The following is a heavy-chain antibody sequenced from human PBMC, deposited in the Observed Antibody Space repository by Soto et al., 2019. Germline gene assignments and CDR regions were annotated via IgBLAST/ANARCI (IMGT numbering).Heavy chain of an antibody. V-gene: IGHV4-39*07. D-gene: IGHD3-3*01. Sequence: SETLSLTCTVSGCAVGSSSYYWGWIRRPPGKGLEWIGEIKHSGSTNYNPSLTRRVTISVDTSKNQFSLKPNSVTAADTAVYYCARGVPFGHYSMDVWGQGTTVTVSS. CDR3: ARGVPFGHYSMDV. J-gene: IGHJ6*02. CDR2: IKHSGST. CDR1: GCAVGSSSYY.